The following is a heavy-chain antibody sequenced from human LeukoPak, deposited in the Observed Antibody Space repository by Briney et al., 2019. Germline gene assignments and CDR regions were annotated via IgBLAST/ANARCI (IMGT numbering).Heavy chain of an antibody. J-gene: IGHJ4*02. D-gene: IGHD3-22*01. CDR1: GGTFSSYA. V-gene: IGHV1-69*13. CDR2: IIPILGTA. CDR3: ARDKRRYYYDSSGRLFDY. Sequence: SVKVSCKASGGTFSSYAISWVRQAPGQGLEWMGGIIPILGTANYAQKFQGRVTITADESTSTAYMELSSLRSEDTAVYYCARDKRRYYYDSSGRLFDYWGQGTLVTVSS.